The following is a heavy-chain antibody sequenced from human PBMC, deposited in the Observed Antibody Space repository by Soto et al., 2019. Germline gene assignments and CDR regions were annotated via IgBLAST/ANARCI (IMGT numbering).Heavy chain of an antibody. V-gene: IGHV1-8*01. J-gene: IGHJ6*02. Sequence: ASVKVSCKASGYTFTSYDINWVRQATGQGLEWMGWMNPNSGNTGYTQKFQGRVTMTRNTSISTAYMELSSLRSEDTAVYYCARGGAYGDNYYYYYGMDVWGQGTTVTVSS. D-gene: IGHD4-17*01. CDR3: ARGGAYGDNYYYYYGMDV. CDR2: MNPNSGNT. CDR1: GYTFTSYD.